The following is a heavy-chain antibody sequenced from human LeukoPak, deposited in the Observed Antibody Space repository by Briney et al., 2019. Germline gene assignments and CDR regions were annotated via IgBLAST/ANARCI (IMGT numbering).Heavy chain of an antibody. J-gene: IGHJ5*02. V-gene: IGHV4-34*01. CDR1: GGSFSGYY. CDR2: INHSGST. Sequence: PSETLSLTCAVHGGSFSGYYWSWIRQPPGKGLEWIGEINHSGSTNYNPSLKSRVTISVDTSKNQFSLRLSSVTAADTAVYYCARGGGYNWFDPWGQGTLLTVSS. CDR3: ARGGGYNWFDP.